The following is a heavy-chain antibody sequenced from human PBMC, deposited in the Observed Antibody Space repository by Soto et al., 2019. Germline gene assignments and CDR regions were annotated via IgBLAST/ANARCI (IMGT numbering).Heavy chain of an antibody. CDR1: GGSISSSSYY. D-gene: IGHD5-12*01. CDR3: ARDIGGYDLNYSYGMDV. CDR2: IYYSGST. J-gene: IGHJ6*02. Sequence: PSETLSLTCTVSGGSISSSSYYWSWIRQPPGKGLEWIGYIYYSGSTNYNPSLKSRVTISVDTSKNQFSLKLSSVTAADTAVYYCARDIGGYDLNYSYGMDVWGQGTTVTVSS. V-gene: IGHV4-61*01.